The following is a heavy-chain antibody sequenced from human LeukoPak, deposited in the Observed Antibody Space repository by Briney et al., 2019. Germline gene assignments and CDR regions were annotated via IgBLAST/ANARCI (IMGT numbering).Heavy chain of an antibody. J-gene: IGHJ4*02. Sequence: PSETLSLTCTVSSGSISSYYWSWIRQPPGKGLEWIGYIYYSGSTNYNPSLKSRVTISVDTSKNQFSLKLSSVTAADTAVYYCARLAGYRGTHYYWGQGTLVTVSS. D-gene: IGHD6-13*01. CDR2: IYYSGST. CDR3: ARLAGYRGTHYY. V-gene: IGHV4-59*12. CDR1: SGSISSYY.